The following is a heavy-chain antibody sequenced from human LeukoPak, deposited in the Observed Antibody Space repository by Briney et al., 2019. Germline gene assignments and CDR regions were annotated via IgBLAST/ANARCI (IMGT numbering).Heavy chain of an antibody. CDR3: ARDTIAAVPVSDC. V-gene: IGHV4-4*07. D-gene: IGHD5-12*01. CDR2: MYTSGST. Sequence: SETLSLTCTVSGGSISSYYWSWIRQPAGKGLEWIGRMYTSGSTNYNPSFKSRVSISVDKSKNQFSLKLGSVTAADTAVYYCARDTIAAVPVSDCWGQGTLVTVSS. CDR1: GGSISSYY. J-gene: IGHJ4*02.